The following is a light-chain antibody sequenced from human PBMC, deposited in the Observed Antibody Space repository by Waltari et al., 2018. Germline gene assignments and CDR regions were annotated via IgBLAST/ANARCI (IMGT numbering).Light chain of an antibody. Sequence: DIVLTQSPDTLYLAPGDRTTLSRRPSQTDSSNYLAWYQQKPGQAPRLLIYAASSRATGIPDRFSGSGSGTDFTLTISRLEPEDFAVYYCQHYGSFSFGQGTKVEIK. CDR3: QHYGSFS. J-gene: IGKJ2*01. CDR2: AAS. V-gene: IGKV3-20*01. CDR1: QTDSSNY.